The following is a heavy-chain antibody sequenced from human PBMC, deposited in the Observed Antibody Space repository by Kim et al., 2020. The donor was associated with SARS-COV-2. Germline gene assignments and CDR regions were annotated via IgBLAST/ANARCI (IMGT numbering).Heavy chain of an antibody. J-gene: IGHJ5*02. D-gene: IGHD3-16*02. CDR3: ARWGDYDYVWGSYPRGPNWFDP. V-gene: IGHV4-59*01. Sequence: SETLSLTCTVSGGSISSYYWSWIRQPPGKGLEWIGYIYYSGSTNYNPSLKSRVTITVDTSKNKFSLKLSSVTAAATAVYYCARWGDYDYVWGSYPRGPNWFDPWGPGTLVTVSS. CDR2: IYYSGST. CDR1: GGSISSYY.